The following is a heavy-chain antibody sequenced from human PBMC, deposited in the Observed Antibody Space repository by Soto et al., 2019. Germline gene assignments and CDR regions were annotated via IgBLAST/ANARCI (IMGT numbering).Heavy chain of an antibody. CDR3: ARVHDSSGYYYNY. D-gene: IGHD3-22*01. CDR2: IIPILGIA. CDR1: GGTFSSYT. Sequence: QVQLMQSGAEVKKPGSSVKVSCKASGGTFSSYTISWVRQAPGQGLEWMGRIIPILGIANYAQKFQGRVTITADKSTSTAYMELSSLRSEDTAVYYCARVHDSSGYYYNYWGQGTLVTVSS. V-gene: IGHV1-69*02. J-gene: IGHJ4*02.